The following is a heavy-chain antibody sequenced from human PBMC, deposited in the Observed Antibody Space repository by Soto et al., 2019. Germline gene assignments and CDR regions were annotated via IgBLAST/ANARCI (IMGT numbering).Heavy chain of an antibody. CDR1: GYTFTNFG. Sequence: QVQLVQSGAEVKKPGASVKFSCKTSGYTFTNFGLSWVRQAPGQGLEWMGWISAYNGNTNYAQNFQGRVTMTTDTYTSTAYMELRSLRSDDTAVDYCARGGTPLDYWGQGTLVTVSS. J-gene: IGHJ4*02. CDR3: ARGGTPLDY. D-gene: IGHD3-16*01. CDR2: ISAYNGNT. V-gene: IGHV1-18*01.